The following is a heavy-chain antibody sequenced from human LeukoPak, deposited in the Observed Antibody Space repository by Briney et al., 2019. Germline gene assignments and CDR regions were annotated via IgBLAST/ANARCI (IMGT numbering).Heavy chain of an antibody. CDR1: GFTFSSYA. V-gene: IGHV3-30-3*01. CDR2: ISYDGSNK. CDR3: ASPTETFDYSTAEYFQH. J-gene: IGHJ1*01. Sequence: GGSLTLSCAASGFTFSSYAMHWVRQAPGKGLEWVAVISYDGSNKYYADSVKGRFTISRDNSKNNLYLQMNSLRAEDTAVYYCASPTETFDYSTAEYFQHWGQGTLVTVSS. D-gene: IGHD4-11*01.